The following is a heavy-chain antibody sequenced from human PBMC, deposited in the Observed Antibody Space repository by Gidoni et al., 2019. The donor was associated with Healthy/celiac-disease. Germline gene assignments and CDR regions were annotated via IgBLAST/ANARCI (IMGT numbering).Heavy chain of an antibody. CDR2: ISWNSGSI. D-gene: IGHD1-26*01. CDR3: AKVSEGGSYYYAPDY. CDR1: GFTFDDYA. J-gene: IGHJ4*02. V-gene: IGHV3-9*01. Sequence: EVQLVESGEGLVQPGRSLRLSCAASGFTFDDYAMHWVRQAPGKGLEWVSGISWNSGSIGYADSVKGRFTISRDNAKNSLYLQMNSLRAEDTALYYCAKVSEGGSYYYAPDYWGQGTLVTVSS.